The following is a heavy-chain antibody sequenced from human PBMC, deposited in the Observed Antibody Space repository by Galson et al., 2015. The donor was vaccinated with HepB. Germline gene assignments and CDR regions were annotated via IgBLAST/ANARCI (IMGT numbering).Heavy chain of an antibody. Sequence: SLRLSCAASGFTFSSYSMNWVRQAPGKGLEWVSSISSSSSYIYYADSVKGRFTISRDNAKNSLYLQMNSLRAEDTAVYYCARDNGITMVQRYWGQGTLVTVSS. V-gene: IGHV3-21*01. CDR1: GFTFSSYS. CDR2: ISSSSSYI. J-gene: IGHJ4*02. CDR3: ARDNGITMVQRY. D-gene: IGHD3-10*01.